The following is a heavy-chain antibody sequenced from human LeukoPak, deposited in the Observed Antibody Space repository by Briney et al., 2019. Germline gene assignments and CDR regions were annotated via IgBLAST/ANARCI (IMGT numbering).Heavy chain of an antibody. CDR3: ATLGYCSGGSCLLDSYFDY. CDR2: IYYSGST. Sequence: SEPLSLTCTVSGGSISSSSYYWGWIRQPPGKGLEWIGSIYYSGSTYYNPSLKSRVTISVDTSKNQFSLKLSSVTAADTAVYYCATLGYCSGGSCLLDSYFDYWGQGTLVTVSS. J-gene: IGHJ4*02. V-gene: IGHV4-39*01. D-gene: IGHD2-15*01. CDR1: GGSISSSSYY.